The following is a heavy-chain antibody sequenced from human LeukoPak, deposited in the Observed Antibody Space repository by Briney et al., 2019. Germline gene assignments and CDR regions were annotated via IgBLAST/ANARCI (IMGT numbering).Heavy chain of an antibody. CDR2: TYNSGST. D-gene: IGHD6-13*01. CDR3: ARVSSSWYQDWYFDL. CDR1: GVSMSSYD. J-gene: IGHJ2*01. Sequence: SETLSLTCTVSGVSMSSYDWSWIRQPAGKGLEWIGRTYNSGSTNYNPSLKSRVIMSVDTSKNQFSLKLSSVTAADTAVYYCARVSSSWYQDWYFDLWGRGTLVTVSS. V-gene: IGHV4-4*07.